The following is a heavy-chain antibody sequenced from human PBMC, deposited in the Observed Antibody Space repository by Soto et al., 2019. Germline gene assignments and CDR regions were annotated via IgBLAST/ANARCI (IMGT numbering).Heavy chain of an antibody. CDR2: FYHSGST. CDR1: GGSLRSATYY. V-gene: IGHV4-31*11. CDR3: AREETGNDALDI. J-gene: IGHJ3*02. Sequence: LSLTCAVSGGSLRSATYYWSWIRQHPGKGLEWIGYFYHSGSTYYKPSLRSRVTISLDTSKNQFSLNLRSVTDADTAIYYCAREETGNDALDIWGQGTLVTVSS. D-gene: IGHD1-1*01.